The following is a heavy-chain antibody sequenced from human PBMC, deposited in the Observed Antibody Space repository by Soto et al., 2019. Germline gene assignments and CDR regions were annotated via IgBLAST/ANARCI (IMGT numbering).Heavy chain of an antibody. Sequence: QGHLVQSGAEVKKPGASVKVSCKTSAYTFTRDGSSWVRQAPGKGLEWKGWISGYNGETNYAQNLQDRVTMTIDTSPTTAYMELRSLTSDDTAVYYCAKNGQPPYYYYGLDVWGQGTTVTVSS. D-gene: IGHD2-8*01. J-gene: IGHJ6*02. V-gene: IGHV1-18*01. CDR2: ISGYNGET. CDR3: AKNGQPPYYYYGLDV. CDR1: AYTFTRDG.